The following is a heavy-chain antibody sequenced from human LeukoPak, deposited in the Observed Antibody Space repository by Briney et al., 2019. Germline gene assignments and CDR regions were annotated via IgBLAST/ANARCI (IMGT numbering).Heavy chain of an antibody. CDR2: IHYSGST. CDR3: ARDGSSGYYYYYYGMDV. J-gene: IGHJ6*02. Sequence: PSETLSLTCTVSGGSISSYYWSWIRQPPGKGLEWIGYIHYSGSTNYNPSLKSRVTISVDTSKNQFSLKLSSVTAADTAVYYCARDGSSGYYYYYYGMDVWGQGTTVTVSS. D-gene: IGHD3-22*01. CDR1: GGSISSYY. V-gene: IGHV4-59*01.